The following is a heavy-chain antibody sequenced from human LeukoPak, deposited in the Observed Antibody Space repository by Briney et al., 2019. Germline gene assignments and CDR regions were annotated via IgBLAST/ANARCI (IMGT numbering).Heavy chain of an antibody. Sequence: ASVKVSCEVSGYTFTDYYMHWVQQAPGQGLEWMGLVDPEDGETIYAEKFQGRVTITADTSTDTAYMELSSLRSEDTAVYYCATGSRFLEWLPIYWGQGTLVTVSS. V-gene: IGHV1-69-2*01. CDR3: ATGSRFLEWLPIY. J-gene: IGHJ4*02. D-gene: IGHD3-3*01. CDR1: GYTFTDYY. CDR2: VDPEDGET.